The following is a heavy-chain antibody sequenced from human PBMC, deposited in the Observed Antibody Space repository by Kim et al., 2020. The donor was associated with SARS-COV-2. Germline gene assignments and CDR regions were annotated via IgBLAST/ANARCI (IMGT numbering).Heavy chain of an antibody. Sequence: FQGRVTMTRDTSTSTVYMELSSLRSEDTAVYYCARDRKTTSARPGYYFDYWGQGTLVTVSS. D-gene: IGHD6-6*01. CDR3: ARDRKTTSARPGYYFDY. J-gene: IGHJ4*02. V-gene: IGHV1-46*01.